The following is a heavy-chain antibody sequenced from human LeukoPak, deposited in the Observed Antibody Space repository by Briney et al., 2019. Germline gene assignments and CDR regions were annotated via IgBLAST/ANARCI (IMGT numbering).Heavy chain of an antibody. CDR1: GFTFSTYS. Sequence: PGGSLRLSCAASGFTFSTYSMNWVRQAPGKGLEWVSAISGSGGSTYYADSVRGRFTISRDNSKNTLYLQMNSLRAEDTAVYYCAKGGVGAVDYWGQGTLVTVSS. D-gene: IGHD1-26*01. CDR2: ISGSGGST. V-gene: IGHV3-23*01. CDR3: AKGGVGAVDY. J-gene: IGHJ4*02.